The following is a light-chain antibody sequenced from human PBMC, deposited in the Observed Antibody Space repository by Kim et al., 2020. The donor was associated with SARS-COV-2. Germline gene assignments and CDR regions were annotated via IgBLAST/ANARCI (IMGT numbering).Light chain of an antibody. CDR2: AAS. J-gene: IGKJ3*01. CDR3: QQTYISPFT. V-gene: IGKV1-39*01. CDR1: QNINSH. Sequence: ATGGDKVTITCRTSQNINSHLNWYHQKPGRAPKLLIYAASTLQGGVPSRFSGSGSETDFTLTISSLQPEDFATYFCQQTYISPFTFGPGTKVDIK.